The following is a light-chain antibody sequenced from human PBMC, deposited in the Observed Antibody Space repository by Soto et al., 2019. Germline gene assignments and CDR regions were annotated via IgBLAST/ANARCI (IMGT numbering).Light chain of an antibody. CDR1: SSNIGGNS. J-gene: IGLJ1*01. V-gene: IGLV1-51*01. CDR2: DDN. CDR3: TSYAASSFPYL. Sequence: QSVMTQPPSVSAAPGQKVTISCSGSSSNIGGNSVSWYQQLPGTAPKLLIYDDNKRPSGIPDRFSGSKSGTSATLGITGFQTGDEADYYCTSYAASSFPYLFGTGTKLTVL.